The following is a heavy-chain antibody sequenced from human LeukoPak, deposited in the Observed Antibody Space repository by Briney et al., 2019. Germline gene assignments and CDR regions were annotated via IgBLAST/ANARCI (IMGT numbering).Heavy chain of an antibody. CDR3: VRGRGSSWYFDY. J-gene: IGHJ4*02. D-gene: IGHD6-13*01. V-gene: IGHV3-33*01. CDR2: IWDDGSNQ. Sequence: PGRSLRLSCAASGFAFSRYGMHWVRQAPGKGLEWVAVIWDDGSNQKYADSVKGRVTISRDNSKNTLYLQMNSLRAEDTAVYYCVRGRGSSWYFDYWGQGTLVTVSS. CDR1: GFAFSRYG.